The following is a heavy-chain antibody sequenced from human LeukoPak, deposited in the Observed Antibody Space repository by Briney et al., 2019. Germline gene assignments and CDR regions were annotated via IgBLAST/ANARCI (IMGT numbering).Heavy chain of an antibody. CDR1: GFTISNYW. Sequence: GGPLRLSCVASGFTISNYWMHWVRQSPGKGLVWVSRINSDGSITTYADSVKGRFTISRDNAKNTMYLQMNSLRDEDTAVYYCATLLPGVWGQGTLVTVSS. CDR3: ATLLPGV. V-gene: IGHV3-74*01. CDR2: INSDGSIT. J-gene: IGHJ4*02. D-gene: IGHD1-26*01.